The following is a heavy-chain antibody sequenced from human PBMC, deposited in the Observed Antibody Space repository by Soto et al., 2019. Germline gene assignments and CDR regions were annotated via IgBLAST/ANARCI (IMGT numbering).Heavy chain of an antibody. CDR1: GFNLGSYS. V-gene: IGHV3-21*01. CDR2: ISSSGAYI. Sequence: GGSLRLSCAACGFNLGSYSMNWVRQAPGRGLEWVSSISSSGAYIYYADSLKGRFTISRDNAKNSLYLQMSSLTAEDTAVYHCARDXSAAGTFVMGLYNGMDVWGQGATVTVSS. D-gene: IGHD6-13*01. J-gene: IGHJ6*02. CDR3: ARDXSAAGTFVMGLYNGMDV.